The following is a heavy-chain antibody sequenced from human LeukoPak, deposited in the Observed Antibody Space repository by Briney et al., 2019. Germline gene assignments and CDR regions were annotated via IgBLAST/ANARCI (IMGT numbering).Heavy chain of an antibody. J-gene: IGHJ4*02. CDR1: GFAFSQFP. CDR2: ISHDGGNK. CDR3: ARDKSYFGSGNYHYFDP. D-gene: IGHD3-10*01. Sequence: GGSLRLSCAASGFAFSQFPVHWVRQAPGKRLEWVAFISHDGGNKKYGDSVKGRFTISRDNSKNTVYLQMNSLRPEDTALYYCARDKSYFGSGNYHYFDPWGQGALVIVSS. V-gene: IGHV3-30*03.